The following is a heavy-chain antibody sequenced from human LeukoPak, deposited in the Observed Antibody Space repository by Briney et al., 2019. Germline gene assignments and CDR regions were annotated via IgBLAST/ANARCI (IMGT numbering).Heavy chain of an antibody. CDR1: GGSISSSNW. V-gene: IGHV4-4*02. J-gene: IGHJ5*02. D-gene: IGHD2-2*01. CDR2: IYHSGST. CDR3: ARGTSHYCSSTSCLNWFDP. Sequence: SETLSLTCAVSGGSISSSNWWSWVRQPPGKGLEWIGEIYHSGSTNYNPSLKSRVTISVDKSKNQFSLKLSSVTAADTAVYYCARGTSHYCSSTSCLNWFDPWGQGTLVTVSS.